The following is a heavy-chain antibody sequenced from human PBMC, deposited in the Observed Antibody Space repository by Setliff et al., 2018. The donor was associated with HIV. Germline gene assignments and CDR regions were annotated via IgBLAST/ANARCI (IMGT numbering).Heavy chain of an antibody. J-gene: IGHJ2*01. V-gene: IGHV3-30*07. CDR1: GFIFSSYS. CDR2: ISYDGNNK. CDR3: ASCKDNWYFDL. Sequence: PGGSLRLSCAASGFIFSSYSTHWVRQAPGKGLEWVAVISYDGNNKNYADSVKGRFTISRDSANNSLYLQMNSLRAEDTAVYYCASCKDNWYFDLWGRGTLVTVSS.